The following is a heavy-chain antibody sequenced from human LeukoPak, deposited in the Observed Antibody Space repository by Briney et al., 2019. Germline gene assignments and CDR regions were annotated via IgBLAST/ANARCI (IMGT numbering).Heavy chain of an antibody. CDR2: VSWGGDSI. V-gene: IGHV3-9*01. J-gene: IGHJ3*01. CDR1: GFIFDDFA. Sequence: GRSLRLSCAASGFIFDDFAMHWVRQAPGKGLEWVSGVSWGGDSIEYADSVRGRFTISRDNVNNSLYLQLNSLRPEDPALYYCAKDREHWLVPTGYAFDVWGQGTLVTVSS. D-gene: IGHD6-19*01. CDR3: AKDREHWLVPTGYAFDV.